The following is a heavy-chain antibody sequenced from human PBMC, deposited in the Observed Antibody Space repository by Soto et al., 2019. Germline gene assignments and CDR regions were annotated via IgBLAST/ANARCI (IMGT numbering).Heavy chain of an antibody. CDR3: ARGPDYEGYFDY. V-gene: IGHV1-69*12. CDR2: IVLPFGTP. J-gene: IGHJ4*02. Sequence: QVRLVQSEAEVKKPGSSVKVSCKASGGSFSNNAIRWVRQTPGQGLEWMGVIVLPFGTPNYAQTFQGRVTITADESMTTAYMKLSGLRSEDTAVYYCARGPDYEGYFDYWGRGTLGTVSS. D-gene: IGHD4-17*01. CDR1: GGSFSNNA.